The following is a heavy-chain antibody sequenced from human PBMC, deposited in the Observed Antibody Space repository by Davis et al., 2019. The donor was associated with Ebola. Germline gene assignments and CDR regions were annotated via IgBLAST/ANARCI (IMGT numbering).Heavy chain of an antibody. CDR1: GYTFTGYY. J-gene: IGHJ4*02. CDR3: AREGPGGGSYYDY. CDR2: INPNTGGT. V-gene: IGHV1-2*04. Sequence: ASVKVSCKASGYTFTGYYMHWVRQAPGQGLEWMGWINPNTGGTNYAQKFQGWVTMTRDTSISTAYMELRRLKSDDTALYYCAREGPGGGSYYDYWGQGTLVTVSS. D-gene: IGHD1-26*01.